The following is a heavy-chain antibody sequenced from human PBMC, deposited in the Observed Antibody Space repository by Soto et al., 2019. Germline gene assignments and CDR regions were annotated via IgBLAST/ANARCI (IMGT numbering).Heavy chain of an antibody. CDR1: GGSIGSSDW. D-gene: IGHD6-19*01. V-gene: IGHV4-4*02. Sequence: QVQLQESGPGLVKPSGTLSLTCAVSGGSIGSSDWWSWVRQPPGKGLEWIGEIYHSGSTNYNPSLKSRVTISVDKSKNQFPLKMNSVTAADTAVYYCARVPWVAGTTGWFDPWGQGTLVTVSS. CDR2: IYHSGST. J-gene: IGHJ5*02. CDR3: ARVPWVAGTTGWFDP.